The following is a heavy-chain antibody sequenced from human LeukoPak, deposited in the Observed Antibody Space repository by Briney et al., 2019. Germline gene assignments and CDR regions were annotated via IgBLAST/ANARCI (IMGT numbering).Heavy chain of an antibody. Sequence: SETLSPTCAVSGYSISSGYYWGWIRQPPGKGLEWIGSIYHSGSTYYNPSLKSRVTISVDTSKNQFSLKLSSVTAADTAVYYCARMSNWLPDYWGQGTLVTASS. CDR3: ARMSNWLPDY. CDR2: IYHSGST. J-gene: IGHJ4*02. D-gene: IGHD7-27*01. CDR1: GYSISSGYY. V-gene: IGHV4-38-2*01.